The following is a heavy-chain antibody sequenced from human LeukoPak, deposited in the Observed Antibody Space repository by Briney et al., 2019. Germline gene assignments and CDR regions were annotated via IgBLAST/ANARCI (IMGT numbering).Heavy chain of an antibody. J-gene: IGHJ4*02. D-gene: IGHD6-6*01. CDR1: GDSISSGSYY. Sequence: SETLSLTCTVSGDSISSGSYYWGWVRQPPGKGLEWIGTIYYSGSTYYNPSLGSRVTISVDTSKNQLSLKLSSVTAAATAVYYFARRTYCSTYYFDYWGQGTLVTVSS. V-gene: IGHV4-39*01. CDR3: ARRTYCSTYYFDY. CDR2: IYYSGST.